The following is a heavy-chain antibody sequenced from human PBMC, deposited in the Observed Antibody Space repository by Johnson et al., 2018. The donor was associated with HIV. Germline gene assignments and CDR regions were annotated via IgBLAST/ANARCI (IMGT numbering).Heavy chain of an antibody. J-gene: IGHJ3*02. CDR3: AKGPMGHYYGSGTYGAFDI. V-gene: IGHV3-13*01. D-gene: IGHD3-10*01. CDR1: GFTFSSYD. CDR2: IGTAGDT. Sequence: VQLVESGGGLVQPGGSLRLSCAASGFTFSSYDMHWVRQATGKGLEWVSAIGTAGDTYYPGSVKGRFTISRDNSKNSLYLQMNSLRAEDTAVYYCAKGPMGHYYGSGTYGAFDIWGQGTMVTVSS.